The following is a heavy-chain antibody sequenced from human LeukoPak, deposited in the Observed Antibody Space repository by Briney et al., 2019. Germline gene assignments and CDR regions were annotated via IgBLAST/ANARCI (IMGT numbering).Heavy chain of an antibody. D-gene: IGHD3-10*01. V-gene: IGHV1-69*13. Sequence: SVKVSCKASGGTFSSNVISWVRQAPGQGLEWMGGITPIFGTANYAQKFQGRVTITADESTSTAYMELSSLRSEDTAVYYCARGATVGNWFDPWGQGTLVTVSS. J-gene: IGHJ5*02. CDR3: ARGATVGNWFDP. CDR2: ITPIFGTA. CDR1: GGTFSSNV.